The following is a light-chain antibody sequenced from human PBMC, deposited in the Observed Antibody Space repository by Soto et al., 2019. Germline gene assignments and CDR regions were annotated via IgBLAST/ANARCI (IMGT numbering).Light chain of an antibody. CDR3: QQYDNLPLT. Sequence: IQMTQSPSTLSASVGDRVTITCRASQSISSWLAWYQQKPGKAPKLLIYDASSLESGVPSRFSGSGSGTDFTFIISSVQPEDFATYYCQQYDNLPLTFGGGTKVDIK. CDR2: DAS. V-gene: IGKV1-5*01. CDR1: QSISSW. J-gene: IGKJ4*01.